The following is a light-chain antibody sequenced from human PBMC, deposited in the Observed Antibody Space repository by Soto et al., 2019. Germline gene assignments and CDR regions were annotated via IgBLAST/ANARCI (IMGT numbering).Light chain of an antibody. CDR1: QTISSW. CDR2: KAS. J-gene: IGKJ1*01. CDR3: QQYNNWPS. Sequence: QITQSPSTLSGSVGDRVTITCRASQTISSWLAWYQQKPGKAPKLLIYKASTLKSGVPSRFSGSGSGAEFTLTISSLQSEDFAVYYCQQYNNWPSVGQGTKVDIK. V-gene: IGKV1-5*03.